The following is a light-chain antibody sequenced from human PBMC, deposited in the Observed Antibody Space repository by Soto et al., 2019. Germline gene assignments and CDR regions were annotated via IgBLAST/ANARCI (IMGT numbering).Light chain of an antibody. Sequence: QSALTQPTSVSGSPGQSITISCTGTSSDVGAYNYVSWYQHHPGKAPKLMICDVSDRPSGVSNRFSGSKSGNTASLTISGLQAEDEADYYCRSYTSSSTPWVFGTGTKVIVL. V-gene: IGLV2-14*03. CDR3: RSYTSSSTPWV. J-gene: IGLJ1*01. CDR1: SSDVGAYNY. CDR2: DVS.